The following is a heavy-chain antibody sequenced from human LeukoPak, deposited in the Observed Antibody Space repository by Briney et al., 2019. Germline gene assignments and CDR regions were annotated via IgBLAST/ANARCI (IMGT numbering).Heavy chain of an antibody. CDR1: GFTFRSYA. D-gene: IGHD3-10*01. Sequence: DPGGSLRLSCAASGFTFRSYAMGWVRQAPGKGLDWVSSITAGGDTFYADSVKGWFTISRDNSRDTLYLQMNSLRAEDTDIYYCASGSTSGNGYYFDSWRQGTLVTVS. CDR2: ITAGGDT. J-gene: IGHJ4*02. CDR3: ASGSTSGNGYYFDS. V-gene: IGHV3-23*01.